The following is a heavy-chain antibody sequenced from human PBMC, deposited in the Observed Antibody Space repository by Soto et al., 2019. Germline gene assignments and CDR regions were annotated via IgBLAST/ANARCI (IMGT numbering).Heavy chain of an antibody. CDR2: ISHSEGS. CDR1: GGSISSTKW. CDR3: APQTLYYTWDV. D-gene: IGHD1-26*01. V-gene: IGHV4-4*02. J-gene: IGHJ6*02. Sequence: QVQLQEAGPGLVKPSGTLSLTCAVSGGSISSTKWWTWVRQPPGKGLEWIAEISHSEGSNYNPSLKSRVAMSLDNSKNQFSLRLSSVTAADTAVYYCAPQTLYYTWDVWGQGTTVTVS.